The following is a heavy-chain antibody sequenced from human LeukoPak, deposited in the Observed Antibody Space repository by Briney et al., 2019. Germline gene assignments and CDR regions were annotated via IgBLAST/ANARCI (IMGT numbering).Heavy chain of an antibody. CDR3: ARFRSYYYDSSGYDDY. CDR1: GYTFTGYG. J-gene: IGHJ4*02. Sequence: GASVKVSCKASGYTFTGYGISWVRQAPGQGLEWMGWISAYNGNTNYAQKLQGRVTMITDTSTSTAYMELRSLRSDDTAVYYCARFRSYYYDSSGYDDYWGQGTLVTVSS. V-gene: IGHV1-18*01. CDR2: ISAYNGNT. D-gene: IGHD3-22*01.